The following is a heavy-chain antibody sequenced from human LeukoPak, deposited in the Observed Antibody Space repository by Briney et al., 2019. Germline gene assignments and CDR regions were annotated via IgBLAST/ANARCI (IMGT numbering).Heavy chain of an antibody. CDR1: GFTFSSYS. J-gene: IGHJ3*02. V-gene: IGHV3-21*01. CDR3: ARTLDATYDILTGSDAFDI. D-gene: IGHD3-9*01. Sequence: GRSLRLSCAASGFTFSSYSMNWVRQAPGKGLEWVSSISSSSSYIYYADSVKGRFTISRDNAKNSLYLQMNSLRAEDTAVYYCARTLDATYDILTGSDAFDIWGQGTMVTVSS. CDR2: ISSSSSYI.